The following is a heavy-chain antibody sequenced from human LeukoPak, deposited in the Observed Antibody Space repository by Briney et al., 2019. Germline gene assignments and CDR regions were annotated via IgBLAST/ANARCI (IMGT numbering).Heavy chain of an antibody. V-gene: IGHV1-8*03. CDR1: GYTFTGYY. J-gene: IGHJ6*03. CDR2: MNPNSGNT. CDR3: ARTGGYYYYMDV. Sequence: ASVKVSCKASGYTFTGYYMHWVRQAPGQGLEWMGWMNPNSGNTGYAQKFQGRVTITRNTSISTAYMELSSLRSEDTAVYYCARTGGYYYYMDVWGKGTTVTVSS.